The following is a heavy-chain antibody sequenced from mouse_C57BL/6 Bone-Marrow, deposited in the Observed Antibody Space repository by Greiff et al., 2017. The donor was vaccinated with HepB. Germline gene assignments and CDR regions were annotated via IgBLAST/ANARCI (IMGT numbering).Heavy chain of an antibody. Sequence: EVQVVESGGDLVKPGGSLKLSCAASGFTFSSYGMSWVRQTLDKRLEWVATISSGGSYTYYPDSVKGRFTISRDNAKNTLYLQMSSLKSEDTAMYYCARPRGYYYGSSGRNFDVWGTGTTVTVSS. D-gene: IGHD1-1*01. J-gene: IGHJ1*03. CDR3: ARPRGYYYGSSGRNFDV. V-gene: IGHV5-6*01. CDR1: GFTFSSYG. CDR2: ISSGGSYT.